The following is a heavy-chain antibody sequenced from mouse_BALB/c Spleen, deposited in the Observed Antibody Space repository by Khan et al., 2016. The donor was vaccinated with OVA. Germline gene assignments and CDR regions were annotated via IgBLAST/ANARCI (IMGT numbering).Heavy chain of an antibody. CDR3: ARDYGSLYWFFDV. Sequence: EVQLQESGPGLVKPSQTVSLTCTVTGISITSGNYRWSWIRPFPGNKLEWIGNIYYSGTVTYNPSLTSRTTITRDTSKNQFFLEMNSLTAEDTATYYCARDYGSLYWFFDVWGAGPRSPSPQ. D-gene: IGHD1-1*01. CDR1: GISITSGNYR. J-gene: IGHJ1*01. V-gene: IGHV3-5*02. CDR2: IYYSGTV.